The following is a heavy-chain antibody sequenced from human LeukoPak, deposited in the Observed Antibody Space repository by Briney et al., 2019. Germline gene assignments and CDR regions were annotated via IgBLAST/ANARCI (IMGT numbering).Heavy chain of an antibody. CDR3: ARVVRFIYSSSWYGDAFDI. J-gene: IGHJ3*02. D-gene: IGHD6-13*01. CDR1: EYTFTSYA. Sequence: ASVKVSCKASEYTFTSYAMNWVRQAPGQGLEWMGWINTNTGNPTYAQGFTGRFVFSLDTSVSTAYLQISSLKAEDTAVYYCARVVRFIYSSSWYGDAFDIWGQGTMVTVSS. CDR2: INTNTGNP. V-gene: IGHV7-4-1*02.